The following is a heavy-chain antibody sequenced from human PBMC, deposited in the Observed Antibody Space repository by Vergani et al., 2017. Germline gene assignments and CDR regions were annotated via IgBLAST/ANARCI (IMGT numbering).Heavy chain of an antibody. CDR1: GYTFSHHY. J-gene: IGHJ4*02. Sequence: QVQVVQSGAEVKKSGASVKVPCKTSGYTFSHHYMHWVRQAPGQGLEWMGIINPSGGHTNYAQKFQGRVTMTRDTSTSTVYMELSSLRSEDTAIYYCARGDYGILTGYRYWGQGTLVTVSA. CDR3: ARGDYGILTGYRY. CDR2: INPSGGHT. V-gene: IGHV1-46*03. D-gene: IGHD3-9*01.